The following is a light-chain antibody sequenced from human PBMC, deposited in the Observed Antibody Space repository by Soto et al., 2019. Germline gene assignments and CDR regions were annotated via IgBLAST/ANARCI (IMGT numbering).Light chain of an antibody. V-gene: IGKV3-11*01. CDR2: DAS. J-gene: IGKJ3*01. CDR1: RSIGAS. CDR3: QRRDTGPQI. Sequence: DIILTQSPATLSLAPGERATLSCRASRSIGASLAWYQQKPAQAPRLLINDASRTATHIPARFSGSGSETDFTLTISRLEAEDFAVYYCQRRDTGPQIFGPGTKVEI.